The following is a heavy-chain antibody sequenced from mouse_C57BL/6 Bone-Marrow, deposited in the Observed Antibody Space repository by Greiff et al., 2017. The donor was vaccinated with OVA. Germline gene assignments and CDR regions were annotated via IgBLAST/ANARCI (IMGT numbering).Heavy chain of an antibody. D-gene: IGHD1-1*01. Sequence: QVQLQQPGAELVKPGASVKMSCKASGYTFTSYWITWVKQRPGQGLEWIGDIYPGSGSTNYNEKFKSKATLTVDTSSSTAYMQLSSLTSEDSAVYYCARSYYGSSFYYYAMDYWGQGTSVTVSS. V-gene: IGHV1-55*01. CDR2: IYPGSGST. CDR1: GYTFTSYW. J-gene: IGHJ4*01. CDR3: ARSYYGSSFYYYAMDY.